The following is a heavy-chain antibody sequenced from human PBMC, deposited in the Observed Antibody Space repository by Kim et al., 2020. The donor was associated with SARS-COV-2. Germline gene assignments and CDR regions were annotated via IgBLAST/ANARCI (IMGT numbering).Heavy chain of an antibody. D-gene: IGHD3-9*01. CDR2: YDGSNK. Sequence: YDGSNKYYADSVKGRFTISRDNSKNTLYLQMNSLRAEDTAVYYCARVRSAYYDILTGYYTGYYYYGMDVWGQGTTVTVSS. V-gene: IGHV3-30*01. J-gene: IGHJ6*02. CDR3: ARVRSAYYDILTGYYTGYYYYGMDV.